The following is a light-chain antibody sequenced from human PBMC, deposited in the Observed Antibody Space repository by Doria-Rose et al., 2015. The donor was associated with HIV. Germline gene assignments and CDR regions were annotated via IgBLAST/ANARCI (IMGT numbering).Light chain of an antibody. CDR3: HQYGTSWT. V-gene: IGKV3-20*01. J-gene: IGKJ1*01. CDR1: QSFSSTY. CDR2: DGS. Sequence: TQSPGTLSLSPGERATLSCRASQSFSSTYLAWYQQKPGQDPSLLIYDGSTRATGIPDRFSASGSGTDFTLTINRLEPEDFALYYCHQYGTSWTFGQGTKVEI.